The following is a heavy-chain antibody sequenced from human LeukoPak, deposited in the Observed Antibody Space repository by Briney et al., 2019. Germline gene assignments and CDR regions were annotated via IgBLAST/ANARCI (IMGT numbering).Heavy chain of an antibody. D-gene: IGHD4-17*01. CDR1: GFTFSNAW. CDR3: ATRGATVTTSSFDY. J-gene: IGHJ4*02. Sequence: KPGGSLRLSCAGSGFTFSNAWMSWVRQAPGKGLEWVGRIKSKTDGGTTDYAAPVKGRFTISRDDSKNTLSLQMNSLQTEDTAVYYCATRGATVTTSSFDYWGQGTLVTVSS. CDR2: IKSKTDGGTT. V-gene: IGHV3-15*01.